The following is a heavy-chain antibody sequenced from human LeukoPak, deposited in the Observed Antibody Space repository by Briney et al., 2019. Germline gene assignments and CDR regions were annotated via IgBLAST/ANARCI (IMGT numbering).Heavy chain of an antibody. J-gene: IGHJ3*02. D-gene: IGHD3-16*01. CDR1: GFTFSSYS. CDR2: ISNSSSTI. V-gene: IGHV3-48*04. CDR3: ARVSLRGDDAFDI. Sequence: GGSLRLSCAASGFTFSSYSMNWVRQAPGKGLEWVSYISNSSSTIYYADSVKGRFTISRDNAKNSLYLQMNSLRAEDTAVYYCARVSLRGDDAFDIWSQGTMVTVSS.